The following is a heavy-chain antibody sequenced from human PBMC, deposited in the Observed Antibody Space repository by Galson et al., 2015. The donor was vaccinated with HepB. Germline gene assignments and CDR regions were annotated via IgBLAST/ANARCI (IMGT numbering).Heavy chain of an antibody. Sequence: SVKVSCKASGYTFTSYDINWVRQATGQGLEWMGWMNPNSGNTGYAQKFQGRVTMTRNTSISTAYMELSSLRSEDTAVYYCARQTGPCRSVNYYGSGRQKRCRYNWFDPWGQGTLVTVSS. J-gene: IGHJ5*02. CDR1: GYTFTSYD. D-gene: IGHD3-10*01. CDR2: MNPNSGNT. CDR3: ARQTGPCRSVNYYGSGRQKRCRYNWFDP. V-gene: IGHV1-8*01.